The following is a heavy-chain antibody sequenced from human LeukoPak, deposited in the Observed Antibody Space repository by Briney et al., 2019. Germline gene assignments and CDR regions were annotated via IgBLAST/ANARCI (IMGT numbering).Heavy chain of an antibody. J-gene: IGHJ5*02. CDR2: IKQDGSGK. CDR1: GFTISGYW. V-gene: IGHV3-7*01. CDR3: ARDGGTDWYDP. D-gene: IGHD3-16*01. Sequence: PGGSLRLSCAASGFTISGYWMTWVRQAPGKGLEWVANIKQDGSGKTYVDSVKGRFTISRDNAKNSIYLQMNSLRVEDTAIYYCARDGGTDWYDPWGQGTLASVSS.